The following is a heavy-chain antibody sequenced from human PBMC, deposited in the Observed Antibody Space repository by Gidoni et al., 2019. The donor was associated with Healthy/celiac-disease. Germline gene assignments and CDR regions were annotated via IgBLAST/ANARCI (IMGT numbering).Heavy chain of an antibody. Sequence: EVQLVESGGGLVKPGGSLRLSCAASGFTFSSYSMNWVRQAPGKGLEWVSSISSSSSYIDYADSVKGRFTISRDNAKNSLYLQMNSLRAEDTAVYYCARDGNGLNWFDPWGQGTLVTVSS. D-gene: IGHD1-26*01. CDR3: ARDGNGLNWFDP. CDR1: GFTFSSYS. CDR2: ISSSSSYI. V-gene: IGHV3-21*01. J-gene: IGHJ5*02.